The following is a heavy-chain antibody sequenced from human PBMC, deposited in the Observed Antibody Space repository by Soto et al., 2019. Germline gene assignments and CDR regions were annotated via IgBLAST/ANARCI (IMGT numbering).Heavy chain of an antibody. Sequence: GGSLRLSCAASGFTFSSYWMHWVRQAPGKGLVWVSRINSDGSSTSYADSVKGRFTISRDNAKNTLYLQMNSLRAEDTAVYYCAKGANEMIVATKGYFQHWGQGTLVTVSS. CDR1: GFTFSSYW. J-gene: IGHJ1*01. CDR2: INSDGSST. CDR3: AKGANEMIVATKGYFQH. D-gene: IGHD5-12*01. V-gene: IGHV3-74*01.